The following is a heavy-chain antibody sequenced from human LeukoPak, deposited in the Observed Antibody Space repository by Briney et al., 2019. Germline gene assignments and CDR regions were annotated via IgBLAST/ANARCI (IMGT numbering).Heavy chain of an antibody. J-gene: IGHJ4*02. CDR3: ARTHTNMASCFDY. CDR1: GYSFSSYW. V-gene: IGHV5-51*01. CDR2: IYPGDSNT. Sequence: GESLRISGKVFGYSFSSYWTAWVRKIPGKALEWMGIIYPGDSNTRYSPSFQGQVTISADKSINTAYLQWSSLKASDTAMYYCARTHTNMASCFDYWGQGSLVTVSS. D-gene: IGHD5-18*01.